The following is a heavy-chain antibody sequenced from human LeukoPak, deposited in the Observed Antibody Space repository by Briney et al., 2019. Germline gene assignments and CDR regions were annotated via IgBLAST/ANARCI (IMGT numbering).Heavy chain of an antibody. Sequence: GASVKVSCKSSGYTFTSYYMHWVRQAPGQGLGWMGTIRPSGSSTTYAQKIQGRVTMTWDMSTSTGYMELSSLRSEDTAVYYCVREKSGGYYDYWGQGTLVTVSS. CDR3: VREKSGGYYDY. J-gene: IGHJ4*02. CDR1: GYTFTSYY. V-gene: IGHV1-46*01. D-gene: IGHD1-26*01. CDR2: IRPSGSST.